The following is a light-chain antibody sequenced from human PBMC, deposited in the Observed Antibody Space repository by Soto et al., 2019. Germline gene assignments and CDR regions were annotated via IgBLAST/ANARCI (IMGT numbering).Light chain of an antibody. J-gene: IGLJ3*02. V-gene: IGLV1-44*01. CDR2: AND. Sequence: QSVLTQPPSASRTPGQRVTIPCSGRSSDIGSNSVNWYQQLPGAAPRLLIYANDHRPSGVPDRFSASQSGTSASLAISGVRSEDEAFYYCATWSDSLKGWVFGGGTKVTVL. CDR3: ATWSDSLKGWV. CDR1: SSDIGSNS.